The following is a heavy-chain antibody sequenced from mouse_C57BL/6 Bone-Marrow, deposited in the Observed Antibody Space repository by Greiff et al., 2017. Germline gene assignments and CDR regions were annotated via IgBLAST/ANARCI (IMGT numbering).Heavy chain of an antibody. CDR2: IDPSDSYT. D-gene: IGHD3-2*02. V-gene: IGHV1-69*01. Sequence: QVQLQQSGAELVMPGASVKLSCKASGYTFTSYWMHWVKQRPGQGLEWIGEIDPSDSYTNYNQKFKGKSTLTVDKSSSTAYMQLSSLTSEDSAVYYCARWRLQGYAMDYWGQGTSVTVSS. CDR3: ARWRLQGYAMDY. CDR1: GYTFTSYW. J-gene: IGHJ4*01.